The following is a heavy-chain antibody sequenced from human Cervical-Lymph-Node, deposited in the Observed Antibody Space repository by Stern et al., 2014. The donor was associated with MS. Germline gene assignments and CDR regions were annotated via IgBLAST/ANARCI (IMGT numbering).Heavy chain of an antibody. CDR2: ISWNSWSI. V-gene: IGHV3-9*01. J-gene: IGHJ6*02. D-gene: IGHD6-19*01. Sequence: EVQLVESGGGLVQPGRSLRLSCAGSRFNFDDYAMHWVRQAPGRGLEWVSSISWNSWSIEYADSVKGRFTISRDNAKNSLYLQMDSLRVEDTAIYYCAKDISSGRWEAQYYYGMDVWGQGTTVTVSS. CDR1: RFNFDDYA. CDR3: AKDISSGRWEAQYYYGMDV.